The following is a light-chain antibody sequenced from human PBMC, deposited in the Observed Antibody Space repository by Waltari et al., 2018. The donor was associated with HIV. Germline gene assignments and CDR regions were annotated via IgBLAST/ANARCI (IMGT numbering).Light chain of an antibody. CDR2: EVS. V-gene: IGLV2-8*01. CDR1: TKDVVLYNY. CDR3: SSYAGSNTLL. Sequence: QSALTQPPSASGSPGQSVTISCTGTTKDVVLYNYVSWYQQNPGEAPNLIIFEVSKRPSGVPDRFSGSRSGNTASLTVSGLQSEDEADYFCSSYAGSNTLLFGGGTKLTVL. J-gene: IGLJ2*01.